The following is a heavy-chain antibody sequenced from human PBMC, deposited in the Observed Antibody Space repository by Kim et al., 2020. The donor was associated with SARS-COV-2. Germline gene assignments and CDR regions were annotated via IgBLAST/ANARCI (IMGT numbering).Heavy chain of an antibody. J-gene: IGHJ6*02. V-gene: IGHV1-2*02. CDR2: INPNSGGT. D-gene: IGHD7-27*01. CDR3: AREEAGDFYYYGMDV. Sequence: ASVKVSCKASGYTFTGYYMHWVRQAPGQGLEWMGWINPNSGGTNYAQKFQGRVTMTRDTSISTAYMELSRLRSDDTAVYYCAREEAGDFYYYGMDVWGQGTTVTVSS. CDR1: GYTFTGYY.